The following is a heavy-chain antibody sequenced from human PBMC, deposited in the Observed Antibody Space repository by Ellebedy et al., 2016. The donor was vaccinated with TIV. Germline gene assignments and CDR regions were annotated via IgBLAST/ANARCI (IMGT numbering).Heavy chain of an antibody. J-gene: IGHJ4*02. D-gene: IGHD3-16*01. CDR2: ISYDGSNK. Sequence: PGGSLRLSCAASGFTFSSYAMHWVRQAPGKGLEWVAVISYDGSNKYYADSVKGRFTISRDNSKNTLYLQMNSLRAEDTAVYYCARDSVWGKLGRIPFDYWGQGTLVTVSS. CDR1: GFTFSSYA. CDR3: ARDSVWGKLGRIPFDY. V-gene: IGHV3-30-3*01.